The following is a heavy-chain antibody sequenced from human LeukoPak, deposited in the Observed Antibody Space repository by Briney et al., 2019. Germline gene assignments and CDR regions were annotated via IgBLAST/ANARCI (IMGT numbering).Heavy chain of an antibody. Sequence: SETLSLTCPVSGGSISSSSYYWGGIRQPPGKGLEGIGGIYYSGSTYYNPSLKSRVTISVDTSKNQFSLKLSSVTAADTAVYYCARMGGSGSYYYYYYYMDVWGKGTTVTISS. D-gene: IGHD3-10*01. V-gene: IGHV4-39*01. CDR3: ARMGGSGSYYYYYYYMDV. CDR2: IYYSGST. J-gene: IGHJ6*03. CDR1: GGSISSSSYY.